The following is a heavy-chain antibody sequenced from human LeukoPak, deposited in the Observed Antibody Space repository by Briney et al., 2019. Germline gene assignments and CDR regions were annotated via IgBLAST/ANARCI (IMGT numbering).Heavy chain of an antibody. V-gene: IGHV1-18*04. Sequence: GASVKVSCKASGYTFTSYGISWVRQAPGQGLEWMGWMSAYNGNTNYAQKLQGRVTMTTDTSTSTAYMELRSLRSDDTAVYYCARDYDILTGYSYNWFDPWGQGTLVTVSS. CDR1: GYTFTSYG. CDR3: ARDYDILTGYSYNWFDP. J-gene: IGHJ5*02. D-gene: IGHD3-9*01. CDR2: MSAYNGNT.